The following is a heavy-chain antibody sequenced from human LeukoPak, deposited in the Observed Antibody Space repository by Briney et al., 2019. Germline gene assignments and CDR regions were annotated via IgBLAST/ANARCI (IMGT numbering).Heavy chain of an antibody. J-gene: IGHJ4*02. CDR1: GGSISSYY. V-gene: IGHV4-59*01. D-gene: IGHD1-26*01. Sequence: PSETLSLTCTVSGGSISSYYWNWIRQPPGKGLEWIGYGSYSGSTDYNSSLKSRVTISVDTPKNQFSLKLSSVTAADTAVYYCARAYGSYSFDYWGQGTLVTVSS. CDR3: ARAYGSYSFDY. CDR2: GSYSGST.